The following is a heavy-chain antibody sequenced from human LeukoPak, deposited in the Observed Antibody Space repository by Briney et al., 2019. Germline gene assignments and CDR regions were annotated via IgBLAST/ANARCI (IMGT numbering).Heavy chain of an antibody. J-gene: IGHJ5*02. CDR1: GYSISSGYY. CDR2: VYHSGST. Sequence: PSETLSLTCAVSGYSISSGYYWGWIRQPPGKGLEWIGSVYHSGSTYYNPSLKSRVTISVDTSKNQFSLKLSSVTAADTAVYYCARYGNYYDTSQSDPWGQGTLVTVSS. CDR3: ARYGNYYDTSQSDP. D-gene: IGHD3-22*01. V-gene: IGHV4-38-2*01.